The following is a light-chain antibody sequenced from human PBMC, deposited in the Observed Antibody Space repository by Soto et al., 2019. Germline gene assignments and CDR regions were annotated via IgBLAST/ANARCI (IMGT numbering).Light chain of an antibody. CDR3: QKYNSDPLT. CDR1: QGISNY. Sequence: DIQMTQSPSSLSASVGDRVTVTCRASQGISNYLAWYQQKPGKVPELLIYAASTLQAGVPSRFSGSGSCTDFTLTISGLQPEDVATYDCQKYNSDPLTFGGGTKVEIK. V-gene: IGKV1-27*01. CDR2: AAS. J-gene: IGKJ4*01.